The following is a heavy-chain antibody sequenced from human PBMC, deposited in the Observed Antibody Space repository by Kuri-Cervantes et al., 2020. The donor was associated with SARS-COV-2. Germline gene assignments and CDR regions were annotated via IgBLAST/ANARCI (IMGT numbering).Heavy chain of an antibody. CDR1: GYTFTSYG. V-gene: IGHV1-18*01. J-gene: IGHJ4*02. Sequence: ASVKVSCKASGYTFTSYGISWVRQAPGQGLEWVGWISAYNGNTNYAQKLQGRVTMTTDTSTSTAYMELRSLRSDDTAVYYCARDASSGSYLGGDLNLDYWGQGTLVTVSS. CDR2: ISAYNGNT. D-gene: IGHD1-26*01. CDR3: ARDASSGSYLGGDLNLDY.